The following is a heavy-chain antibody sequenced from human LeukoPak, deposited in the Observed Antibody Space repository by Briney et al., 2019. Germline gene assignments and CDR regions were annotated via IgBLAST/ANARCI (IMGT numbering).Heavy chain of an antibody. V-gene: IGHV1-46*01. CDR3: ARDRVIYYYDSSGYTEHAHYYFDY. CDR2: INPSGGST. Sequence: GASVKVSCKASGYTFTSYYMHWVRQAPGQGLEWMGIINPSGGSTSYAQKFQGRVTMTRDTSTSTVYMELSSLRSEDTAVYYCARDRVIYYYDSSGYTEHAHYYFDYWGQGTLVTVSS. J-gene: IGHJ4*02. D-gene: IGHD3-22*01. CDR1: GYTFTSYY.